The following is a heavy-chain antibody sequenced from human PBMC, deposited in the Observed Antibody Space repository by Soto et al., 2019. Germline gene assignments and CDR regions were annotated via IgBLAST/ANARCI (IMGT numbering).Heavy chain of an antibody. V-gene: IGHV3-23*01. D-gene: IGHD2-2*01. CDR2: ISGSGGST. J-gene: IGHJ3*02. CDR3: ATASYCSSTSCYGGDAFDI. CDR1: GFTFSSYA. Sequence: EVQLLESGGGLVQPGGSLRLSCAASGFTFSSYAMSWVRQAPGKGLEWVSAISGSGGSTYYADSVKGRFTISRDNSKNSLELQMNSLRDEETAVYYCATASYCSSTSCYGGDAFDIWGQGTMVTGSS.